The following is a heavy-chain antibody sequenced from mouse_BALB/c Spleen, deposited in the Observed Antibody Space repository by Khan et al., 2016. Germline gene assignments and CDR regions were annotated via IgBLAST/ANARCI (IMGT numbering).Heavy chain of an antibody. CDR3: TNVITTVVASDY. V-gene: IGHV1-15*01. CDR2: IDPETGGT. Sequence: QVQLQQPGAELVRPGASVTLSCKASGYTFTDYEMHWVKQTPVHGLEWIGAIDPETGGTAYNQKFKGKATLTADKSSSTAYMELRSLTSEDSAVYYCTNVITTVVASDYWGQGTTLTVSS. CDR1: GYTFTDYE. D-gene: IGHD1-1*01. J-gene: IGHJ2*01.